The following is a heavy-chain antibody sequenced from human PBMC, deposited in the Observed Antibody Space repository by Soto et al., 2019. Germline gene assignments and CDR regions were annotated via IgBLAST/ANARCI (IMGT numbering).Heavy chain of an antibody. CDR3: ARDWEDYGDYVGWFDP. CDR2: IYHSGST. CDR1: GGSISSSNW. D-gene: IGHD4-17*01. Sequence: SGTLSLTCAFSGGSISSSNWWGWVRQPPGKGLEGIGEIYHSGSTNYNPSLKSRVTISVDKSKNQFSLKLSSVTAADTAVYYCARDWEDYGDYVGWFDPWGQGTLVTVSS. J-gene: IGHJ5*02. V-gene: IGHV4-4*02.